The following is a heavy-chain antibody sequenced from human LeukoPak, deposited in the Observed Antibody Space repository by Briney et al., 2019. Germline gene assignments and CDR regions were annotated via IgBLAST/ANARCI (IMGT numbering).Heavy chain of an antibody. V-gene: IGHV1-2*02. CDR3: VVGGRSPRDAFDI. Sequence: ASVKVSCKASGYTFTGYSIYWVRQTPGQKLEWMGWINPKTGTANSAQKLQGRVTMTRDRSTSTVYMELSSLTSEDTAVYYCVVGGRSPRDAFDIWGQGTMVTVSS. CDR1: GYTFTGYS. J-gene: IGHJ3*02. CDR2: INPKTGTA. D-gene: IGHD1-26*01.